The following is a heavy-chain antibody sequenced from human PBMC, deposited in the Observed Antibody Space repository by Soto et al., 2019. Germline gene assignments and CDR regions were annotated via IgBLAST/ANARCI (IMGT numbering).Heavy chain of an antibody. D-gene: IGHD6-19*01. CDR3: ARRYSSGFDY. CDR2: IYYSGST. V-gene: IGHV4-39*07. CDR1: GGSISSSSYY. Sequence: SETLSLTCTVSGGSISSSSYYWGWIRQPPGKGLEWIGSIYYSGSTNYNPSLKSRVTISVDTSKNQFSLKLSSVTAADTAVYYCARRYSSGFDYWGQGTLVTVSS. J-gene: IGHJ4*02.